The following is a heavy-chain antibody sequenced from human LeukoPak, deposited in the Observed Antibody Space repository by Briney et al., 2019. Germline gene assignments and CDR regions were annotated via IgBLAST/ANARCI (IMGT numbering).Heavy chain of an antibody. CDR3: ARDYSNAFIYYMDV. CDR1: GFTFSSYE. V-gene: IGHV3-21*01. Sequence: GGSLRLSCAASGFTFSSYEMNWVRQAPGKGLEWVSSISSSSSYIYYADSVKGRFTISRDNAKNSLYLQMNSLRAEDTAVYYCARDYSNAFIYYMDVWGKGTTVTVSS. CDR2: ISSSSSYI. D-gene: IGHD4-11*01. J-gene: IGHJ6*03.